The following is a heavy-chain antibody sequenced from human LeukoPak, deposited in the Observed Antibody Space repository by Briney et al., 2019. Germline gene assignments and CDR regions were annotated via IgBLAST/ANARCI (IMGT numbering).Heavy chain of an antibody. D-gene: IGHD4-11*01. J-gene: IGHJ4*02. CDR1: GFTFRSSG. CDR2: IHKDGSNK. CDR3: ATLTVNFDY. V-gene: IGHV3-30*02. Sequence: PXGSLRLSCAASGFTFRSSGMHWVRQAPGKGLEWVASIHKDGSNKYYADSVKGRFTISRDNSKNTLYLQMSSLRAEDTAVYYCATLTVNFDYWGQGTLVTVSS.